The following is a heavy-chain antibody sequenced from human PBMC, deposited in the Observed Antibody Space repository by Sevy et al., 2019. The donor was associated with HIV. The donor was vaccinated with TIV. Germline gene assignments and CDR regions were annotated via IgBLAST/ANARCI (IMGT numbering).Heavy chain of an antibody. Sequence: ASVKVSCKASGGTFSSYAISWVRQAPGQGLEWMGGIIPIFGTANYAQKFQGRVTITADESTSTAYMELSSLRSEDTAVYYCAGSGSSSWYDGNWFDPWGQGTLVTVSS. D-gene: IGHD6-13*01. CDR3: AGSGSSSWYDGNWFDP. J-gene: IGHJ5*02. CDR2: IIPIFGTA. CDR1: GGTFSSYA. V-gene: IGHV1-69*13.